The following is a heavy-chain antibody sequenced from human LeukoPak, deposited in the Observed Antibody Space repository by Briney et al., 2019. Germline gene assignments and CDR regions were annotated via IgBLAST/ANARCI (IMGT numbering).Heavy chain of an antibody. Sequence: SETLSLTCTVSGGSISSGGYYWSWIRQPPGKGLEWIGYIYHSGSTYYNPSLKSRVTISVDRSKNQFSLKLSSATAADTAVYYCARDPTHNAFDIWGQGTMVTVSS. CDR2: IYHSGST. CDR1: GGSISSGGYY. J-gene: IGHJ3*02. CDR3: ARDPTHNAFDI. V-gene: IGHV4-30-2*01.